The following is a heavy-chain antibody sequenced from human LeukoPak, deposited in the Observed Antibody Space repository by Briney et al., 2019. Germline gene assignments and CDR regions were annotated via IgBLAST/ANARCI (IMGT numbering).Heavy chain of an antibody. Sequence: ASVKVSCKASGYTFTSYGISWVRQAPGQGLEWMGWISAYNGNTNYAQKLQGRVTMTTDTSTSTAYMELRSLRSDDTAVYYCARMGGGELTRRYSYYYGRDVWGQGTTVTVSS. CDR3: ARMGGGELTRRYSYYYGRDV. J-gene: IGHJ6*02. D-gene: IGHD1-26*01. V-gene: IGHV1-18*01. CDR2: ISAYNGNT. CDR1: GYTFTSYG.